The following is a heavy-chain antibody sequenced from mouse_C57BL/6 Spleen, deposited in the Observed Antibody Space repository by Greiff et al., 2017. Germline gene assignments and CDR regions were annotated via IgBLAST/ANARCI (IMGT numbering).Heavy chain of an antibody. CDR1: GFTFTDYY. CDR3: ARYTRDYYGSSYAMDY. Sequence: EVQLVESGGGLVQPGGSLSLSCAASGFTFTDYYMSWVRQPPGKALEWLGFIRNKANGYTTEYSASVKGRFTISRDNSQSILYIQMNALRAEDSATYYCARYTRDYYGSSYAMDYWGQGTSVTVSS. J-gene: IGHJ4*01. D-gene: IGHD1-1*01. V-gene: IGHV7-3*01. CDR2: IRNKANGYTT.